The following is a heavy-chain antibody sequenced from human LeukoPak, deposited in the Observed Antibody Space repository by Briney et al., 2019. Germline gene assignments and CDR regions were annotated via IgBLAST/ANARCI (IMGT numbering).Heavy chain of an antibody. J-gene: IGHJ3*01. CDR3: ARGGEGYNDDAFEV. Sequence: SETLSLTCTVSGDSIRSHYCAWIRQPPGKGLDWIGHIYNSATTDYNPSFKSRVTISLDTSKKQFSLKMTSVTALDSAVYYCARGGEGYNDDAFEVWGLGTAVTVSS. CDR1: GDSIRSHY. CDR2: IYNSATT. V-gene: IGHV4-59*11. D-gene: IGHD5-24*01.